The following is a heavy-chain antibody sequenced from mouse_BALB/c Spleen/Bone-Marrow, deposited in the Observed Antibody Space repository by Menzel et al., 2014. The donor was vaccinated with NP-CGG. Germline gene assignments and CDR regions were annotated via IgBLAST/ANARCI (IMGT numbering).Heavy chain of an antibody. Sequence: EVQRVESGGGLVQPGGSLKLSCATSGFTFSDYYMYWVRQTPEKRLEWVAYISNGGGSTYYPDTVKGRFTTSRDNAKNTLYLQMSRLKSEDTAMYYCARQDYSYYYAMDYWGQGTSVTVSS. J-gene: IGHJ4*01. CDR1: GFTFSDYY. CDR2: ISNGGGST. CDR3: ARQDYSYYYAMDY. V-gene: IGHV5-12*02. D-gene: IGHD2-13*01.